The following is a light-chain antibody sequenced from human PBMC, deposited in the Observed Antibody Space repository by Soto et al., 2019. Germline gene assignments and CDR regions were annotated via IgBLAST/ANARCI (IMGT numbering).Light chain of an antibody. Sequence: DIVMTQSPDSLAVSLGERATINYKSSQSLFYSSNNNNYLAWYQQKPGQPPKLLIYWASTRESGVPDRFSGSGSGTDFTLTISSLQAEDVAIYYCQQYYDTPQTFGQGTKVEIK. J-gene: IGKJ1*01. CDR3: QQYYDTPQT. CDR1: QSLFYSSNNNNY. V-gene: IGKV4-1*01. CDR2: WAS.